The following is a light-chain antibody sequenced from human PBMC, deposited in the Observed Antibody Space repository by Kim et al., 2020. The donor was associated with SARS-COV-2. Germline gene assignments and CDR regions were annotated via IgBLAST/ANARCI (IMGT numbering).Light chain of an antibody. CDR1: SSDIGSYNR. Sequence: GQSVTIPCTGTSSDIGSYNRVSWFQQPPGTAPKLMIYEVSNRPSGVPDRFSGSKSANTASLTISGLQAEDEADYYCSSYTSSSTLVFGGGTKLTVL. CDR2: EVS. J-gene: IGLJ2*01. CDR3: SSYTSSSTLV. V-gene: IGLV2-18*02.